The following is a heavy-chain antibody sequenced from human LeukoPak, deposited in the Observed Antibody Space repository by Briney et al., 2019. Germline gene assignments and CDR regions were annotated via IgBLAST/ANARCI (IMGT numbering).Heavy chain of an antibody. Sequence: GGSLRLSCAASGFTFSSYAMHWVRQAPGKGLEWVAVIPYDGSNKYYADSVKGRFTISRDNSKNTLYLQMNSLRAEDTAVYYCARVFSIVGATVDYWGQGTLVTVSS. CDR1: GFTFSSYA. V-gene: IGHV3-30-3*01. D-gene: IGHD1-26*01. J-gene: IGHJ4*02. CDR3: ARVFSIVGATVDY. CDR2: IPYDGSNK.